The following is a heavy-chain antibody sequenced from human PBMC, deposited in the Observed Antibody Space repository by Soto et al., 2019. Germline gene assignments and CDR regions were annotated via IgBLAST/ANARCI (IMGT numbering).Heavy chain of an antibody. CDR2: IYYSGST. V-gene: IGHV4-31*03. Sequence: QVQLQESGPGLVKPSQTLSLTCSVSGGSISSGGYYWTWIRQHPEKGLEWIGYIYYSGSTYYKPSLKSRVTISVDTSKNQFSLMLGSVTVADTAVYYCARGGPTAYYFDFWGLGTLVTVSS. J-gene: IGHJ4*02. CDR3: ARGGPTAYYFDF. CDR1: GGSISSGGYY. D-gene: IGHD2-21*01.